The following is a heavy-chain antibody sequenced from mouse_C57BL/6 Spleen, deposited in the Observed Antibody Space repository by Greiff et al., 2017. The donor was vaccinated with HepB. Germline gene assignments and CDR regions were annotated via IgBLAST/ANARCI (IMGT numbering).Heavy chain of an antibody. Sequence: EVKLVESGGGLVKPGGSLKLSCAASGFTFSDYGMHWVRQAPEKGLEWVAYISSGSSTIYYADTVKGRFTISRDNAKNTLFLQMTSLRSEDTAMYYCATTVVAPHWYFDVWGTGTTVTVSS. V-gene: IGHV5-17*01. CDR1: GFTFSDYG. D-gene: IGHD1-1*01. J-gene: IGHJ1*03. CDR2: ISSGSSTI. CDR3: ATTVVAPHWYFDV.